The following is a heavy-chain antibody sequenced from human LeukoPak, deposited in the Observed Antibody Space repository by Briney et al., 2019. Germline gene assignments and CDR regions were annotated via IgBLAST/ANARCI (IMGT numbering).Heavy chain of an antibody. CDR3: ARQGTMTRGGYWLDP. V-gene: IGHV4-39*01. J-gene: IGHJ5*02. D-gene: IGHD3-10*01. CDR2: ISSTGST. CDR1: GASINTTNFY. Sequence: SETLSLTCTVSGASINTTNFYWSWIRQPPGKGLESIGGISSTGSTYSNPSLNSRVTMSVDTSKNQFSLELTSVTAADTAVYYCARQGTMTRGGYWLDPWGQGSLVTVSS.